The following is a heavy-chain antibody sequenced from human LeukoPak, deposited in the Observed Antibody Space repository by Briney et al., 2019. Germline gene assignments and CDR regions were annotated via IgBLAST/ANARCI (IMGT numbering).Heavy chain of an antibody. D-gene: IGHD4-17*01. Sequence: SETLSLTCAVYGGSFSGYYWSWIRQPPGKGLEWIGEINHGGSTNYNPSLKSRVTISVGTSKNQFSLKLSSVTAADTAVYYCARVGAGYGDYVRYNYWGQGTLVTVSS. J-gene: IGHJ4*02. CDR2: INHGGST. CDR1: GGSFSGYY. CDR3: ARVGAGYGDYVRYNY. V-gene: IGHV4-34*01.